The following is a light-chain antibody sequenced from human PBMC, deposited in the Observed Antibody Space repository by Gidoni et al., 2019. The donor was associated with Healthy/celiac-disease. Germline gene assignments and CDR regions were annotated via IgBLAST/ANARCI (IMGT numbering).Light chain of an antibody. V-gene: IGLV3-21*02. J-gene: IGLJ3*02. Sequence: SYVLTQPHSVSVAQGQTAWITCGGNNIGSKSVHWYQQKPGQAPVLVVYDDSERPSGIPERFSGSNSGNTATLTIIRVEAGDEADYYCQVWDSSSDHLWVFGGGTKLTV. CDR3: QVWDSSSDHLWV. CDR1: NIGSKS. CDR2: DDS.